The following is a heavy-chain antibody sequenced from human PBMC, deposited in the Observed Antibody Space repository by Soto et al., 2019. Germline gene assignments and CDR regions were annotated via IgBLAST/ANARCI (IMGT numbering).Heavy chain of an antibody. D-gene: IGHD3-10*01. CDR3: AKDAQEPVWLGELSPNGIDV. CDR1: GFTFSSYG. Sequence: QVQLVESGGGVVQPGRSLRLSCAASGFTFSSYGMHWVRQAPGKGLEWVAVISYDGSNKYYADSVKGRFTISRDNSKNTLYLQMNTLRAEDTAVYGCAKDAQEPVWLGELSPNGIDVWGQGTTVTVSS. J-gene: IGHJ6*02. V-gene: IGHV3-30*18. CDR2: ISYDGSNK.